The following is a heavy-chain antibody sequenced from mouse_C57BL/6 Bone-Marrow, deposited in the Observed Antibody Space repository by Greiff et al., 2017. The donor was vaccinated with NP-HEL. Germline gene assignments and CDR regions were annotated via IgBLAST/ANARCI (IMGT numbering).Heavy chain of an antibody. Sequence: VQLKESGPGLVKPSQSLSLTCSVTGYSITSGYYWNWIRQFPGNQLEWMGYISYDGSHNYNPSLKNRISITRDTSKNQFFLKLNSVTTEDTATYYCAREGILYYYGSSYDYFDYWGQGTTLTVSS. D-gene: IGHD1-1*01. V-gene: IGHV3-6*01. J-gene: IGHJ2*01. CDR3: AREGILYYYGSSYDYFDY. CDR1: GYSITSGYY. CDR2: ISYDGSH.